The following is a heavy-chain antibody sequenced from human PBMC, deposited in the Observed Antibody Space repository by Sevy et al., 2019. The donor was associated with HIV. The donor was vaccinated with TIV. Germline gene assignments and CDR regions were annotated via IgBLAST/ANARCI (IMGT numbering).Heavy chain of an antibody. CDR3: ARHGAWRFYFDF. D-gene: IGHD3-16*01. V-gene: IGHV4-39*01. Sequence: SETLSLTCTVSGGSISSSDYFWGWIRQPPGKGPEWIGTIYNNADTYHNPSLTSRVTISVDTSKNQFSLRMTSVTALDTAVYYCARHGAWRFYFDFWGRGALVTVSS. CDR1: GGSISSSDYF. CDR2: IYNNADT. J-gene: IGHJ4*02.